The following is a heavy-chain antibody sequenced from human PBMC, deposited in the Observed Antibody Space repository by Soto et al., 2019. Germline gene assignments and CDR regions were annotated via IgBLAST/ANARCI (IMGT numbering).Heavy chain of an antibody. CDR1: GYTFTGYY. V-gene: IGHV1-2*02. Sequence: ASVKVSCKASGYTFTGYYIHWVREAPGQGLEWMGWINPQTGGTSYAQKFQGRVTLSRDTSINTAYLELSRLTFDDTAVYYCARDREYSSSFYYYYGMDVWGQGTTVTVSS. D-gene: IGHD6-6*01. CDR3: ARDREYSSSFYYYYGMDV. CDR2: INPQTGGT. J-gene: IGHJ6*02.